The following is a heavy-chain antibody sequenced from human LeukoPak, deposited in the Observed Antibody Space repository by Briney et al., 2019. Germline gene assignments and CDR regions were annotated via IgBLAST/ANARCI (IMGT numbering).Heavy chain of an antibody. CDR2: MNPNSGNT. J-gene: IGHJ5*02. D-gene: IGHD5-18*01. CDR1: GYTFTSYD. V-gene: IGHV1-8*01. CDR3: ARGRGRYSYGYINLFDH. Sequence: ASVKVSCKASGYTFTSYDINWVRQATGQGLEWMGWMNPNSGNTGYAQKFQGSVTMARNPSISTAYMEMNSLRSEDTAVYYCARGRGRYSYGYINLFDHWGQGTLVTVSS.